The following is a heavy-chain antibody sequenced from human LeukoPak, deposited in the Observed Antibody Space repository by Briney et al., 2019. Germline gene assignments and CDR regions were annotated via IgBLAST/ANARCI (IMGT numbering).Heavy chain of an antibody. J-gene: IGHJ6*03. CDR3: ARVSGDGDHPYYYYYYYMDV. D-gene: IGHD4-17*01. Sequence: SETLSLTCTVSGGSISSYYWSWIRQPPGKGLEWIGYIYYSGSTNYNPSLKSRVTISVDTSKNQFSLKLSSVTAADTAVYYCARVSGDGDHPYYYYYYYMDVWGKGTTVTVSS. V-gene: IGHV4-59*01. CDR1: GGSISSYY. CDR2: IYYSGST.